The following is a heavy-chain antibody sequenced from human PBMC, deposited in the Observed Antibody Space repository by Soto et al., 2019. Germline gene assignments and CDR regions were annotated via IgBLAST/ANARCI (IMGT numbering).Heavy chain of an antibody. Sequence: QVQLLQSGAEVKEPGSSVKVSCKASGDTVYSFAISWVRQAPGQGLEWMGGIIPMYGAPNYAKEFQGRVXXXXXXXXXXXXXXXXXXXXXXXXXXXXXXXXXXXXXXXXXXXXXFDSWGQGTLVTVSS. CDR3: XXXXXXXXXXXXXXXXXFDS. CDR2: IIPMYGAP. CDR1: GDTVYSFA. J-gene: IGHJ4*02. V-gene: IGHV1-69*05.